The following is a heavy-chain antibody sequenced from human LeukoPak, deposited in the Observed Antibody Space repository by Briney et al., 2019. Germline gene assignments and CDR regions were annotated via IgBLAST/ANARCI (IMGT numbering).Heavy chain of an antibody. D-gene: IGHD2-2*01. V-gene: IGHV3-30-3*01. Sequence: PGRSLRLSCAASGFSFSSYAMHWVRQAPGKGLEWVAVISYDGGNKYYGDSVKGRFTISRDNSKNTLYLQMNSLRVEDTAVYYCARVVVPASYYYYGMDVWGQGTTDTVSS. CDR2: ISYDGGNK. CDR1: GFSFSSYA. CDR3: ARVVVPASYYYYGMDV. J-gene: IGHJ6*02.